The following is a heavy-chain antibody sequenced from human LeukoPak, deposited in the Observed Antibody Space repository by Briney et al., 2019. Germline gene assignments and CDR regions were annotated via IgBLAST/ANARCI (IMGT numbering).Heavy chain of an antibody. CDR2: IYYSGST. CDR3: ARGRRLVTAPCYFDY. J-gene: IGHJ4*02. Sequence: PPQTLSLTCTVSGGSISSGGYYWSWIRQHPGKGLEWIGYIYYSGSTYYNPSLKSRVTISVDTSKNQFSLKLSSVTAADTAVYYCARGRRLVTAPCYFDYWGQGTLVTVSS. CDR1: GGSISSGGYY. V-gene: IGHV4-31*03. D-gene: IGHD3-9*01.